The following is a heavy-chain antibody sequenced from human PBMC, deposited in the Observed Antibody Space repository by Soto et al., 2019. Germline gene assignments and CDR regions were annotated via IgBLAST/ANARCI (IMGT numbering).Heavy chain of an antibody. Sequence: SETLSLTCAVSGGSISSGGYSWSWIRQPRGKGLEWIGYIYHSGSTYYNPSLKSRVTISVDRSKNQFSLKLDSVTAADTAVYYFARLGGSYQAFASWAQGTLVTVSA. CDR2: IYHSGST. J-gene: IGHJ4*02. CDR1: GGSISSGGYS. D-gene: IGHD3-22*01. CDR3: ARLGGSYQAFAS. V-gene: IGHV4-30-2*01.